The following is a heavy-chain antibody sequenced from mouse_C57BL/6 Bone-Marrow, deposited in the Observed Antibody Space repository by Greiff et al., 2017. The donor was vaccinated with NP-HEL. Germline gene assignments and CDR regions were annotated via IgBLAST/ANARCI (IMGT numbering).Heavy chain of an antibody. J-gene: IGHJ2*01. CDR3: ASPITTVVAYYFDY. CDR2: INPNNGGT. CDR1: GYTFTDYY. D-gene: IGHD1-1*01. V-gene: IGHV1-26*01. Sequence: VQLQQSGPELVKPGASVKISCKASGYTFTDYYMNWVKQSHGKSLEWIGDINPNNGGTSYNQKFKGKATLTVDKSSSTAYMELRSLTSEDSAVYYCASPITTVVAYYFDYWGQGTTLTVSS.